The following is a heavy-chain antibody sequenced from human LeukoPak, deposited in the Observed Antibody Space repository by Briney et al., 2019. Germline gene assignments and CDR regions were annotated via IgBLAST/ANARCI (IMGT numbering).Heavy chain of an antibody. Sequence: VASVKVPCKASRYTFTGYYMHWVRQAPGQGLEWMGWINPNSGGTNYAQKFQGRVTMTRDTSISTAYMELSRLRSDDTAVYYCALEFGSGYSYGCVDYWGQGTLVTVSS. CDR2: INPNSGGT. CDR3: ALEFGSGYSYGCVDY. J-gene: IGHJ4*02. V-gene: IGHV1-2*02. CDR1: RYTFTGYY. D-gene: IGHD5-18*01.